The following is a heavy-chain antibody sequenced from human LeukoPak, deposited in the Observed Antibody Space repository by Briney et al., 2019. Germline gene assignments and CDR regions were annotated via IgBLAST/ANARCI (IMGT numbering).Heavy chain of an antibody. J-gene: IGHJ6*04. V-gene: IGHV3-33*01. CDR2: IWYDGSNK. CDR3: ARTYYYYYGMDV. CDR1: GFTFSSYG. Sequence: GGSLRLSCAASGFTFSSYGMHWVRQAPGKGLEWVAVIWYDGSNKYYADSVKGRFTISRDNSKNTLYLRMNSLRAEDTAVYYCARTYYYYYGMDVWGKGTTVTVSS.